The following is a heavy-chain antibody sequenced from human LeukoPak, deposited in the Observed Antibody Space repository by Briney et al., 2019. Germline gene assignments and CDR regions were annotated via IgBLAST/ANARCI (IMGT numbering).Heavy chain of an antibody. CDR2: IYSSGST. D-gene: IGHD6-13*01. CDR3: ARGGIAAAAFDY. Sequence: NPSQTLSLTCTVSGGSISSGSYYWSWIRQPAGKGLEWIGRIYSSGSTNYNPSLKSRVAISVDTSKNQFSLKLSSVTAADTAVYYCARGGIAAAAFDYWGQGTLVTVSS. CDR1: GGSISSGSYY. V-gene: IGHV4-61*02. J-gene: IGHJ4*02.